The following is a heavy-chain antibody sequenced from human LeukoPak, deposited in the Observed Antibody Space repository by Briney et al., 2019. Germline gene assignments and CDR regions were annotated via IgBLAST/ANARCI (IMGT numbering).Heavy chain of an antibody. J-gene: IGHJ6*03. Sequence: SETLSLTCTLSGGSISSYYWSWMRPPPGKGLEWIGYIYYSGNTNYTPSLKSRVTISVDTSKNQFSLKLSSVTAADTAVYYCARTTEAHSWRTRYYDYYMDVWGKGTTVTVSS. CDR3: ARTTEAHSWRTRYYDYYMDV. V-gene: IGHV4-59*01. CDR1: GGSISSYY. CDR2: IYYSGNT. D-gene: IGHD6-13*01.